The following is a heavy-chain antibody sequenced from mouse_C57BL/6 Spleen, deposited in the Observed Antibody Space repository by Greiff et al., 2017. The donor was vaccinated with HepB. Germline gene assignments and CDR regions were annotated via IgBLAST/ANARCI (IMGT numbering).Heavy chain of an antibody. CDR2: IYPGSGST. Sequence: QVQLQQPGAELVKPGASVKMSCKASGYTFTSYWITRVKQRPGQGLEWIGDIYPGSGSTNYNEKFKSKATLTVDTSSSTAYMQLSSLTSEDSAVYYCARDDYYGSSYAYWGQGTTLTVSS. CDR3: ARDDYYGSSYAY. V-gene: IGHV1-55*01. CDR1: GYTFTSYW. D-gene: IGHD1-1*01. J-gene: IGHJ2*01.